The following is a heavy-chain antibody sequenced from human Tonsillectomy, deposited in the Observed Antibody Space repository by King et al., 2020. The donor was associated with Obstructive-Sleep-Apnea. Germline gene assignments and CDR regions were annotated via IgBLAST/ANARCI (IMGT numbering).Heavy chain of an antibody. Sequence: EVQLVESGAEVKKPGESLRISCKGSGYSFTSYWISWVRQMPGKGLEWMGRLDPSDSYTDYRPSFPGHVTSSADKSIITAYLQWSSLKASDTAIYYCARRLDGSTSSSYGYWGQGTLVTVSS. V-gene: IGHV5-10-1*03. CDR1: GYSFTSYW. J-gene: IGHJ4*02. CDR3: ARRLDGSTSSSYGY. CDR2: LDPSDSYT. D-gene: IGHD6-6*01.